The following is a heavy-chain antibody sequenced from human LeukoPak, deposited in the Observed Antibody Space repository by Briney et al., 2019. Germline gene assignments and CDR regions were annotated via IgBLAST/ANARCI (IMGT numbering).Heavy chain of an antibody. CDR2: ISSSSSTI. V-gene: IGHV3-48*01. CDR1: GLTFSSYS. Sequence: GGSLRLSCAASGLTFSSYSMNWVRQPPGKGLEWVSYISSSSSTIYYADSVKGRFTISRDNAKNSLYLQMNSLRAEDTAVYYCARGRYYMDVWGKGTTVTVSS. J-gene: IGHJ6*03. CDR3: ARGRYYMDV.